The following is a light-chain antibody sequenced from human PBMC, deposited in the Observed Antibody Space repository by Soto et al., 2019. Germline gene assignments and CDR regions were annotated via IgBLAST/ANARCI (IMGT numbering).Light chain of an antibody. J-gene: IGKJ4*01. CDR2: AAS. Sequence: DIQMTQSPSSLSASVGDRVTIACRASQNINSYLNWYQQKPGKAPKLLIFAASSLESEVPSRFSGSRSGTDFTLTISSLQPEDFATYYCQQSYSTPLTFGGGTKVEI. V-gene: IGKV1-39*01. CDR3: QQSYSTPLT. CDR1: QNINSY.